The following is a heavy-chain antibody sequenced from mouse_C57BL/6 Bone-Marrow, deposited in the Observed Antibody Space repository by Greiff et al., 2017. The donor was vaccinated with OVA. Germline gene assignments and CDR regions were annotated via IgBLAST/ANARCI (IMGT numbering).Heavy chain of an antibody. V-gene: IGHV1-50*01. Sequence: QVQLQQPGAELVKPGASVKLSCKASGYTFTSYWMQWVKPRPGQGLEWIGEIDPSDSYTNYNQKFKGKATLTVDTSSSTAYMQLSSLTSEDSAVYDCASEDYYYGSSPYFDYWGQGTTLTVSS. CDR3: ASEDYYYGSSPYFDY. CDR2: IDPSDSYT. CDR1: GYTFTSYW. J-gene: IGHJ2*01. D-gene: IGHD1-1*01.